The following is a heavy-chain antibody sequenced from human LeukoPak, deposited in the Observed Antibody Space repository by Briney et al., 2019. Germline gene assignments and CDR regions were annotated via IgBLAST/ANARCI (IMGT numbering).Heavy chain of an antibody. CDR1: GGTFSSYA. D-gene: IGHD2-21*02. CDR2: IIPILGIA. J-gene: IGHJ4*02. Sequence: SVKVSCKASGGTFSSYAISWVRQAPGQGLEWMGRIIPILGIANYAQKLQGRVTMTTDTSTSTAYMELRSLRSDDTAVYYCARDLLNGDCDYWGQGTLVTVSS. V-gene: IGHV1-69*04. CDR3: ARDLLNGDCDY.